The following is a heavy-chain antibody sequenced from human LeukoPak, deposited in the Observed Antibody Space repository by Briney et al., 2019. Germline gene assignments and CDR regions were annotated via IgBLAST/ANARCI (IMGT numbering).Heavy chain of an antibody. CDR3: ARDYYDSSGFYFIDY. J-gene: IGHJ4*02. CDR1: GFTFSDYY. V-gene: IGHV3-11*06. CDR2: ISSSSSYT. Sequence: GGSLRLSCAASGFTFSDYYMSWIRQAPGKGREWVSYISSSSSYTNYADSVKGRFTISRDNAKNSLYLQMNSLRDEDTAVYYCARDYYDSSGFYFIDYWGQGTLVTVSS. D-gene: IGHD3-22*01.